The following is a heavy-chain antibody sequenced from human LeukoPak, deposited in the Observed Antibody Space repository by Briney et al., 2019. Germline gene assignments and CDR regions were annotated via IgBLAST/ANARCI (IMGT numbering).Heavy chain of an antibody. CDR1: GFTFSSYW. V-gene: IGHV3-7*03. J-gene: IGHJ4*02. D-gene: IGHD3-22*01. CDR3: ARLTSSGYLALPGVHFDY. Sequence: LAGGSLRLSCAASGFTFSSYWMSWVRQAPGKGLEWVANIKQDGSEKYYVDSVKGRFTISRDNAKNSLYLQMNSLRAEDTAVYYCARLTSSGYLALPGVHFDYWGQGTLVTVSS. CDR2: IKQDGSEK.